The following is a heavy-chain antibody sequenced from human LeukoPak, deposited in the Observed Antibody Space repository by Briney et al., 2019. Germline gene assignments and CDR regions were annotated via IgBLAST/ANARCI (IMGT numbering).Heavy chain of an antibody. D-gene: IGHD3-10*01. V-gene: IGHV5-51*01. CDR2: IYPGDSDT. CDR1: GYSFTSYW. CDR3: ARLGMVRGVNYYYGMDV. Sequence: GESLKISCKGSGYSFTSYWIGWVRQMPGKGLEWMGIIYPGDSDTRYSPSFQGQVTISADKSSSTAYLQWSSLKASDTAMYYCARLGMVRGVNYYYGMDVWGQGTTVTASS. J-gene: IGHJ6*02.